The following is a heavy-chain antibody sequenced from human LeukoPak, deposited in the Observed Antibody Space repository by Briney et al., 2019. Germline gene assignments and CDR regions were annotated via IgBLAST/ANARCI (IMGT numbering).Heavy chain of an antibody. CDR1: GFIFNHHA. D-gene: IGHD4-11*01. V-gene: IGHV3-33*06. CDR2: IWSDKSNR. Sequence: GGSLRLSCAASGFIFNHHAMHWVRQAPGKGLQWVAVIWSDKSNRFYADSVRGRFTISRDDSRKTVSLQMERLTAEDTAIYYCAKDAQRGFDYSNSLDYWGRGALVTVAS. CDR3: AKDAQRGFDYSNSLDY. J-gene: IGHJ4*02.